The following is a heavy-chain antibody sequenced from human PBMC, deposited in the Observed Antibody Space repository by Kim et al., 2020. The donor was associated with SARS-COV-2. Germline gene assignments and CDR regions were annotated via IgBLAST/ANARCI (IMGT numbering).Heavy chain of an antibody. V-gene: IGHV1-69*13. CDR2: IIPIFGTA. CDR3: ARDQSSDILTGYYTLGY. Sequence: SVKVSCKASGGTFSSYAISWVRQAPGQGLEWMGGIIPIFGTANYAQKFQGRVTITADESTSTAYMELSSLRSEDTAVYYCARDQSSDILTGYYTLGYWGQGTLVTVSS. D-gene: IGHD3-9*01. CDR1: GGTFSSYA. J-gene: IGHJ4*02.